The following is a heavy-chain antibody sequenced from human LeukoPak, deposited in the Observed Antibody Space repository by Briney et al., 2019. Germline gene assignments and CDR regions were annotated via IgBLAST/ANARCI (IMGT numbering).Heavy chain of an antibody. CDR2: MNPNSGNT. CDR1: GYTFTSYD. J-gene: IGHJ5*02. D-gene: IGHD2-2*01. CDR3: AGVIYCSSTSCYGNWFDP. Sequence: GASVKVSCKASGYTFTSYDINWVRQATGQGLEWMGWMNPNSGNTGYAQKFQGRVTITRNTSISTAYMELSSLRSEDTAVYYCAGVIYCSSTSCYGNWFDPWGQGTLVTVSS. V-gene: IGHV1-8*03.